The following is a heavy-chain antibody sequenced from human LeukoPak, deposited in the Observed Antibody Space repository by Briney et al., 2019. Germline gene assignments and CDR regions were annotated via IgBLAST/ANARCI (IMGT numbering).Heavy chain of an antibody. D-gene: IGHD3-10*01. Sequence: SETLSLTCTISGDSINDRSYFWAWLRQPPGKGLEWIGHIYFNGSTDYNSSLKSRVTISVDTSENQFPLKLKSASAADTAVYYCARLKELLAYFDYWGQGTLVTVSS. CDR3: ARLKELLAYFDY. CDR1: GDSINDRSYF. V-gene: IGHV4-39*01. CDR2: IYFNGST. J-gene: IGHJ4*02.